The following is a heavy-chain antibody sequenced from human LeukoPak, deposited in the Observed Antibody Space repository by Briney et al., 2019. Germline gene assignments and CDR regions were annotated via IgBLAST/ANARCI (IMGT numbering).Heavy chain of an antibody. J-gene: IGHJ4*02. CDR3: ARDYSYGSLDY. D-gene: IGHD5-18*01. V-gene: IGHV3-33*08. Sequence: PGGSLRPSCAASGFTFSSHGMHWVRQAPGKGLEWVTLIWHDGTKENYADSVKGRFTISRDNSRSTLYLQMSSLRVEDTAVYYCARDYSYGSLDYRGQGTLVTVSS. CDR1: GFTFSSHG. CDR2: IWHDGTKE.